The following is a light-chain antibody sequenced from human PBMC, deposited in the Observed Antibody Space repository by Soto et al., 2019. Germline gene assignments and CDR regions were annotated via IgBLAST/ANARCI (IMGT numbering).Light chain of an antibody. CDR2: DAS. Sequence: EIVMTQSPATLSVSPGEGATLSCRASQSVGINLAWYQQKPGQAPRLLIYDASNRATGIPARFSGSGSGTDFTLTISSLEPEDFAVYYCQQRSNWPPSITFGQGTRLEIK. CDR1: QSVGIN. V-gene: IGKV3-11*01. J-gene: IGKJ5*01. CDR3: QQRSNWPPSIT.